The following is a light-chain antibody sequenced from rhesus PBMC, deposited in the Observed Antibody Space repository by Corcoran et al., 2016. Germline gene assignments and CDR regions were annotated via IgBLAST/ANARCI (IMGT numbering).Light chain of an antibody. CDR2: LAS. CDR1: QSLLYSSNNKNY. CDR3: QQYYSSPLT. Sequence: DIVMTQSPDSLAVSLGERVTINCKSSQSLLYSSNNKNYLAWYQQKPGQAPKLLIYLASTRESGVPNRFSGRGSGTDFTLTISGLQAEDVAVYYCQQYYSSPLTFGGGTKVEIK. V-gene: IGKV4-1*01. J-gene: IGKJ4*01.